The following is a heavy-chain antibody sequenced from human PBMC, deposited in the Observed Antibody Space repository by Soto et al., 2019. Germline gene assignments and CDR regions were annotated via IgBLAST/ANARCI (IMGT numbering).Heavy chain of an antibody. CDR3: ARGTAAIPPYYYGMDV. CDR1: GFSLSTSGMC. D-gene: IGHD2-2*01. J-gene: IGHJ6*02. CDR2: IDWDDDK. V-gene: IGHV2-70*01. Sequence: SGPTLVNPTQTLTLTCTFSGFSLSTSGMCVSWIRQPPGKALEWLALIDWDDDKYYSTSLKTRLTISKDTSKNQVVLTMTNMDPVDTATYYCARGTAAIPPYYYGMDVWGQGTTVTV.